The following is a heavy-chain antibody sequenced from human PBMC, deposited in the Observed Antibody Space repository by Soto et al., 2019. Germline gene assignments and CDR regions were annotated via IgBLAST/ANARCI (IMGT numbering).Heavy chain of an antibody. CDR1: GFTFSSCA. CDR2: IIDSGGST. D-gene: IGHD3-22*01. V-gene: IGHV3-23*01. Sequence: SGGSLRLSCAASGFTFSSCAMGWVRQAPGKGLEWVSDIIDSGGSTYYADAVKGRFTISRDNSKSTLYLQMNSLRAEDTAVYYCARDLSGYDNSAYPAYWGQGTQVTVSS. J-gene: IGHJ4*02. CDR3: ARDLSGYDNSAYPAY.